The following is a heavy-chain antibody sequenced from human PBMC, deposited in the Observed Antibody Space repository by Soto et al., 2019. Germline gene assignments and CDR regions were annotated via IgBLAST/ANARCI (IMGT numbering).Heavy chain of an antibody. J-gene: IGHJ4*01. V-gene: IGHV3-23*01. CDR3: AKEETTETTRADY. CDR2: ISGSGGST. Sequence: EVQLLESGGGLVQPGGSLRLSCAASGFTFSSYSMSWVRQAPGKGLEWVSAISGSGGSTYYAGSVKVRFTISRDNSKITLDLQMTSLITEETAVYYCAKEETTETTRADYWGQGTLVTVSS. D-gene: IGHD4-4*01. CDR1: GFTFSSYS.